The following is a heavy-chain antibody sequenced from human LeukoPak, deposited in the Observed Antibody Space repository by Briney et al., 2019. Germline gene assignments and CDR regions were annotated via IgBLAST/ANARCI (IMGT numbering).Heavy chain of an antibody. D-gene: IGHD4-23*01. CDR2: INPKRGAT. CDR1: GYTFTGYY. J-gene: IGHJ4*02. CDR3: ARVRYDYGAKDIDY. Sequence: ASVKVSCKASGYTFTGYYMHWVRQAPGQGLEWMGWINPKRGATKYVQKFQGRVTMTSDTSMSTVYMEMSRLRSDDTAVYYCARVRYDYGAKDIDYWGQGTLVTVSS. V-gene: IGHV1-2*02.